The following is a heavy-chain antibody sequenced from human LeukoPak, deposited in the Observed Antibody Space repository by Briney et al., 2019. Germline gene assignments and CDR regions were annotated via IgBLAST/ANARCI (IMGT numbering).Heavy chain of an antibody. V-gene: IGHV3-23*01. CDR1: GFTFSSYG. CDR2: ISRSAGSR. CDR3: ASDETTVTSY. J-gene: IGHJ4*02. Sequence: PGGSLRLSCAASGFTFSSYGMSWVRQAPGKGLEWISGISRSAGSRYYADSVKGRLIISGDNSKNSLYLQMNSLRAEDTAVYYCASDETTVTSYWGQGTLVTVSS. D-gene: IGHD4-11*01.